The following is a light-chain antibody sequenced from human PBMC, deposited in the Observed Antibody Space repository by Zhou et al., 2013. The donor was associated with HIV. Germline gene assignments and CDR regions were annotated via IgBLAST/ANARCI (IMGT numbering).Light chain of an antibody. CDR1: QSVNTN. CDR2: GAS. J-gene: IGKJ3*01. CDR3: QQRTNWPSFT. Sequence: EIVMTQSPATLSVSPGERATLSCRASQSVNTNLAWYQQKPGQAPRLLIYGASTRATGIPARFSGSGSGTDFTLTISSLEPEDFALYFCQQRTNWPSFTFGPGTKVEIK. V-gene: IGKV3D-15*01.